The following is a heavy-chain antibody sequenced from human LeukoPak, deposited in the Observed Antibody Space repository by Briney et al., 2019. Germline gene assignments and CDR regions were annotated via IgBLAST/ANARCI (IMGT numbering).Heavy chain of an antibody. D-gene: IGHD3-10*01. J-gene: IGHJ5*02. CDR2: INPSGGST. V-gene: IGHV1-46*01. CDR1: GYTFTSYG. CDR3: AREDTMVRGCRFDP. Sequence: ASVKVSCKASGYTFTSYGISWVRQAPGQGLEWMGIINPSGGSTSYAQKFQGRVTMTRDTSTSTVYMELSSLRSEDTAVYYCAREDTMVRGCRFDPWGQGTLVTVSS.